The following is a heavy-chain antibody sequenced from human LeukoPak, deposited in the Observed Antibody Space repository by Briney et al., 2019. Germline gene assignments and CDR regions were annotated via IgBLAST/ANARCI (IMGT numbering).Heavy chain of an antibody. CDR3: ASLGYCSSTSCLDY. Sequence: ASVKVSCKASGYTFTGYYMHWVRQAPGQGLEWMGWINPNSGDTNYAQKFQGRVTMTRDTSISTAYMELSRLRSDDTAVYYCASLGYCSSTSCLDYWGQGTLVTVSS. D-gene: IGHD2-2*01. V-gene: IGHV1-2*02. CDR2: INPNSGDT. J-gene: IGHJ4*02. CDR1: GYTFTGYY.